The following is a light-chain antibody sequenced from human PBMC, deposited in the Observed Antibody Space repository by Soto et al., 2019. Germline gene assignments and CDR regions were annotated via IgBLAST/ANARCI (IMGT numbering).Light chain of an antibody. V-gene: IGKV3D-20*02. CDR1: QIVSNSY. CDR3: QQRSTWPPFS. J-gene: IGKJ3*01. CDR2: GAS. Sequence: EFVLTQSPGTLSLSPGERPTLSCRASQIVSNSYVAWYQQKPGQAPRLLIHGASSRATGFPARFSGSGSGTDFTLTISSLEPEDFAVYYCQQRSTWPPFSFGPGTKVDIK.